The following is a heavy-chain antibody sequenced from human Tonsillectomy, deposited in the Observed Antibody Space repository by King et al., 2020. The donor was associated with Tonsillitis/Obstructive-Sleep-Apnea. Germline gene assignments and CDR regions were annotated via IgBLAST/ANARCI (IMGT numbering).Heavy chain of an antibody. J-gene: IGHJ5*02. D-gene: IGHD2-2*02. CDR1: GGSFSGYY. CDR2: INHSGST. Sequence: VQLQQWGAGLLKPSETLSLTCAVYGGSFSGYYWSWIRQPPGKGLEWIGEINHSGSTNYNPSLKSRVTISVDTSKNQFSLKLSSVTAADTAVYYCARIKGGYCRSTSCYSAKKNWFDPWGQGTLVTVSS. CDR3: ARIKGGYCRSTSCYSAKKNWFDP. V-gene: IGHV4-34*01.